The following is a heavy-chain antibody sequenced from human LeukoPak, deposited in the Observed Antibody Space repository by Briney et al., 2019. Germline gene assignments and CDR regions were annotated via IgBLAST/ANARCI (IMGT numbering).Heavy chain of an antibody. CDR3: AKGSRYYDILTGYYRSDYCYGMDV. J-gene: IGHJ6*02. D-gene: IGHD3-9*01. CDR1: GFTFSSYA. Sequence: GGSLRLSCAASGFTFSSYAMTWVRQAPGKGLEWVSGISGSGGSTYYADSVKGRFTISRDNSKNTLYLQMNSLRAEDTAVYYCAKGSRYYDILTGYYRSDYCYGMDVWGQGTTVTASS. V-gene: IGHV3-23*01. CDR2: ISGSGGST.